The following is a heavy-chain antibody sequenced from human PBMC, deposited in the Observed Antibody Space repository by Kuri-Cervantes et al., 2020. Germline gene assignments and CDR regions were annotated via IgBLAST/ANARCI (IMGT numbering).Heavy chain of an antibody. Sequence: GESLKISCAASGFTFSSYAMSWVRQAPGRGLEWVSAISGSGGSTYYADPVKGRFTISRDNSKNTLYLQMNSLRAEDTAVYYCAKDRYSYGRGWFDPWGQGTLVTVSS. J-gene: IGHJ5*02. CDR2: ISGSGGST. V-gene: IGHV3-23*01. CDR1: GFTFSSYA. D-gene: IGHD5-18*01. CDR3: AKDRYSYGRGWFDP.